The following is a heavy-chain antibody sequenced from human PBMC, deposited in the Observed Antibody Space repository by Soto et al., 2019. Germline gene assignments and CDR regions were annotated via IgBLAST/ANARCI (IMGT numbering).Heavy chain of an antibody. J-gene: IGHJ4*02. CDR3: VKARATGPKSDFDY. Sequence: LRLSCSASGFTFGTYTMHWVRQAPGRGPECVSTISSHGGRTFYADFVKGRFTMSSDNSKNTLYLQMSSLRLEDTAVYYCVKARATGPKSDFDYWGQGTLVTVSS. V-gene: IGHV3-64D*06. D-gene: IGHD7-27*01. CDR2: ISSHGGRT. CDR1: GFTFGTYT.